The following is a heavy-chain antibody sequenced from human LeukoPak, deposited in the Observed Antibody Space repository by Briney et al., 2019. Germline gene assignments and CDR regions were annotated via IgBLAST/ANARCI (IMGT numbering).Heavy chain of an antibody. CDR1: GFTFSTSW. CDR2: INGDGSLN. V-gene: IGHV3-7*01. Sequence: GGSLRLSCAASGFTFSTSWMTWVRQAAGKGLEWVANINGDGSLNGHVASVKGRFTISRDNAKNSVYLQMISLRDEDTAMYCCTRDRAYGALDYWGQGTLVTVSS. CDR3: TRDRAYGALDY. J-gene: IGHJ4*02. D-gene: IGHD4/OR15-4a*01.